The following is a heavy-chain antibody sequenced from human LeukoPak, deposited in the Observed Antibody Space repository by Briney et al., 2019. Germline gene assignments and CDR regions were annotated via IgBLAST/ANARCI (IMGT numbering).Heavy chain of an antibody. J-gene: IGHJ3*01. CDR2: IDQGGSTK. V-gene: IGHV3-7*01. Sequence: GGSLGLSCAASGFTFNTYWMIWVRQAPGKGLEWVANIDQGGSTKYYVGSLKGRFIISRDNAKNSLYLQMNSLRAEDTAVYYCVRDKGGRSGAIYYDTFDVWGQGTMVTVSS. CDR3: VRDKGGRSGAIYYDTFDV. CDR1: GFTFNTYW. D-gene: IGHD1-26*01.